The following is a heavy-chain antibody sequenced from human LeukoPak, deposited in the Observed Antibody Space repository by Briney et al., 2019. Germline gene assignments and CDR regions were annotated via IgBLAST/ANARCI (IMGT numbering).Heavy chain of an antibody. Sequence: SETLSLTCAVYGGSFSGYYWSWIRQPPGKGLEWIGEINHSGSTNYNPSLKSRVTISVDTSKNQFSLKLSSVTAADTAVYYCARLRVEYSSSYDYWGQGTLVTVSS. CDR3: ARLRVEYSSSYDY. V-gene: IGHV4-34*01. CDR2: INHSGST. J-gene: IGHJ4*02. D-gene: IGHD6-13*01. CDR1: GGSFSGYY.